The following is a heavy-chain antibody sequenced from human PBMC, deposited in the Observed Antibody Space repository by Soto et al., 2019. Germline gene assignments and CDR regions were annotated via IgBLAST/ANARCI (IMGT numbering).Heavy chain of an antibody. Sequence: PSETLSLTCAVSGGSISSGDYYWSWIRQPPGKGLEWIGTIYYSGSTNYNPSLKSRVTISVDTSKNQFSLKLSSVTAVDTAVYYCARVGTIGTLWYWGQGTQVTVSS. V-gene: IGHV4-39*07. CDR2: IYYSGST. J-gene: IGHJ4*02. CDR1: GGSISSGDYY. D-gene: IGHD1-1*01. CDR3: ARVGTIGTLWY.